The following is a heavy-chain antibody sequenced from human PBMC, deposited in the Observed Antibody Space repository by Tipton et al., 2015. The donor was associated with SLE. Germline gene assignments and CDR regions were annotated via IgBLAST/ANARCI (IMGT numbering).Heavy chain of an antibody. D-gene: IGHD4-11*01. CDR1: GGSFSGYY. CDR3: ARVKDYHLWVDP. V-gene: IGHV4-34*09. CDR2: SNPSGST. Sequence: LRLSCAVYGGSFSGYYWSWIRQPPGKGLEWIGESNPSGSTNYNPSLKSRLTISLDTSKNQFSLKMSSVTAADTAVYYCARVKDYHLWVDPWGQGTLVTVSS. J-gene: IGHJ5*02.